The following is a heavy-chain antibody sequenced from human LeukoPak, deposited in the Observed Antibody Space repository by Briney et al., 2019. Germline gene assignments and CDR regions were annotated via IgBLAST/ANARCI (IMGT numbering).Heavy chain of an antibody. CDR3: ARVGGVRGMDV. CDR2: ISSSSSYI. CDR1: VFTFSRYS. D-gene: IGHD3-10*01. V-gene: IGHV3-21*01. Sequence: GGSLRLSCAASVFTFSRYSMNWVRQAPGKGLEGVSSISSSSSYIYYADSVKGRFTISRDNAKNSLYLQMNSLRAEDTAVYYCARVGGVRGMDVWGQGTTVTVSS. J-gene: IGHJ6*02.